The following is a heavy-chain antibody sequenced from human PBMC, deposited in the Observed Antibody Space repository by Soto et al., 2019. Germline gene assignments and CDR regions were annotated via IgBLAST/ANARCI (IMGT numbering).Heavy chain of an antibody. V-gene: IGHV5-51*01. Sequence: GDSLRISCKGSGYRFANYWIGWLRQIPGNGLEWMGIVYPGDSDRRYSPSFEGHVTTSADKSINTAYRQWSSLRSSHTAMNYRPRAHSNGWYQHFDVWGQGTLVTVSS. D-gene: IGHD6-19*01. CDR3: PRAHSNGWYQHFDV. J-gene: IGHJ4*02. CDR1: GYRFANYW. CDR2: VYPGDSDR.